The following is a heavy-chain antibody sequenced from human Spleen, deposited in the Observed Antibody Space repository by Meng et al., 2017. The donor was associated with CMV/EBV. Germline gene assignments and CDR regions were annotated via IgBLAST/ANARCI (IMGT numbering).Heavy chain of an antibody. Sequence: ASVFPSRCSSMPRFPPAPGTVLECVSSIRSSRIYIYSADSVNGRFTISRDNAKNSLYLQMNSLRAEDTAVYYCARDSGDGEYYFDYWGQGTLVTVSS. CDR3: ARDSGDGEYYFDY. CDR1: VFPSRCSS. J-gene: IGHJ4*02. V-gene: IGHV3-21*01. CDR2: IRSSRIYI. D-gene: IGHD3-10*01.